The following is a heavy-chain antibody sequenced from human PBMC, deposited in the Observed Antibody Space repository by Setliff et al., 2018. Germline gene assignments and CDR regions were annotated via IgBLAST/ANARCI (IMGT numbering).Heavy chain of an antibody. Sequence: AASVKVSCKASGYTFTSYGISWVRQAPGQGLEWMGWISAYNGNTNYAQKLQGRVTMTTDTSTSTAYMELSSLRSEDTAVYYCASSRVVPAAYNWFDPWGQGTRVTVSS. CDR1: GYTFTSYG. V-gene: IGHV1-18*01. D-gene: IGHD2-2*01. CDR2: ISAYNGNT. J-gene: IGHJ5*02. CDR3: ASSRVVPAAYNWFDP.